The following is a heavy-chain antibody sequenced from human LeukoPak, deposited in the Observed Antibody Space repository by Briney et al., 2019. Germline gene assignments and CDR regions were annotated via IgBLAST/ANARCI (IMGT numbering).Heavy chain of an antibody. D-gene: IGHD6-19*01. Sequence: SETLSLTCAVYGGSFSGYYWSWIRQPPGKGLEWIGEINHSGSTNYNPSLKSRVTISVDTSKNQFSLKLSSVTAADTAVYYCAGPVAGYYYTDVWGKGTTVTVSS. J-gene: IGHJ6*03. CDR3: AGPVAGYYYTDV. CDR2: INHSGST. V-gene: IGHV4-34*01. CDR1: GGSFSGYY.